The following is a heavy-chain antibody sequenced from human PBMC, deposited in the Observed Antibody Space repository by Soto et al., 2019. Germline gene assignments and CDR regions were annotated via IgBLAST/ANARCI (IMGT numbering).Heavy chain of an antibody. CDR1: GFAFSTYG. Sequence: QVQLVESGGGVVEPGTSLRLSCADSGFAFSTYGLHWVRQAPGQGLEWVAVISYDGIQKYYADSVKGSFTIARDNSKNTLYLQMTNVRPEDTTVYYCAQDRRYFVWLALFEYCGQVTLGNVSA. V-gene: IGHV3-30*18. CDR2: ISYDGIQK. D-gene: IGHD3-9*01. J-gene: IGHJ4*02. CDR3: AQDRRYFVWLALFEY.